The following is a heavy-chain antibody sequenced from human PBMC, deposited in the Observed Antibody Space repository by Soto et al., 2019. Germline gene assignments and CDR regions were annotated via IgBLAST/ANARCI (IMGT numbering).Heavy chain of an antibody. J-gene: IGHJ5*01. CDR1: GFTFSSCA. Sequence: GGSLSLSCAASGFTFSSCAMSWVRQAPGKGLEWVSSISSGGVSTYYADSVKGRVTISRDNSKNTLYLQMNSLRVEDTAVYYCAKDHEYSSQWCPDSWGQGTLVTVSS. D-gene: IGHD6-6*01. CDR2: ISSGGVST. V-gene: IGHV3-23*01. CDR3: AKDHEYSSQWCPDS.